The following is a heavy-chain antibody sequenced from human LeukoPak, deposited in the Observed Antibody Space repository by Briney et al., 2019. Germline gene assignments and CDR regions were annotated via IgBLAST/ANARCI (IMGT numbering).Heavy chain of an antibody. Sequence: PGGSLRLSCAASGFTFSSYAMSWVRQAPGKGLEWVSAISGSGGSTYYADSVKGRFTISRDNSKNTLYLQMNSLRAEDTAVYYCASAKLLWFGESESSFDYWGQGTLVTVSS. J-gene: IGHJ4*02. CDR2: ISGSGGST. CDR1: GFTFSSYA. V-gene: IGHV3-23*01. CDR3: ASAKLLWFGESESSFDY. D-gene: IGHD3-10*01.